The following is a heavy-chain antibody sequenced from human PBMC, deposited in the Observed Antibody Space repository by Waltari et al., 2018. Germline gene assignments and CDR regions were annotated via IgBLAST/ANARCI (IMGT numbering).Heavy chain of an antibody. V-gene: IGHV1-69*08. CDR3: AKDRLYKWELLRPDAFDI. CDR1: GGTFSSYA. J-gene: IGHJ3*02. D-gene: IGHD1-26*01. CDR2: IIPIFGTA. Sequence: QVQLVQSGAEVKKPGSSVKVSCKASGGTFSSYAISWVRQAPGQGLEWMGRIIPIFGTANYAQKFQGRVTITADTSTDTAYMELSSLRAEDTAVYYCAKDRLYKWELLRPDAFDIWGQGTMVTVSS.